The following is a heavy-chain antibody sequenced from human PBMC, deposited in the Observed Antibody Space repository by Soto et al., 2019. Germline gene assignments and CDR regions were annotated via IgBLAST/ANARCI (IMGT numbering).Heavy chain of an antibody. V-gene: IGHV1-69*04. Sequence: QVQLVQSGAEVRKVGSSVTVSCKASGGSFTTITWVRQAPGQGLEWMGRIIPILNKSTYAQKFQGRVTITADRSTSTAYMEMGNLRSEDTAVYYCAREYRVEDNSELDGTSSESWGQGTLVTVSS. D-gene: IGHD3-22*01. CDR1: GGSFTT. CDR3: AREYRVEDNSELDGTSSES. J-gene: IGHJ5*02. CDR2: IIPILNKS.